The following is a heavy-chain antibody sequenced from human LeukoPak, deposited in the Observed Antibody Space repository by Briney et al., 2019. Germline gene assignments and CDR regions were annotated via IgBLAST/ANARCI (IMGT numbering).Heavy chain of an antibody. CDR3: ARDRYRSSTSCFIGRFDP. CDR2: INPNSGGT. Sequence: ASVKVSCKASGYTFTGYYMHWVRQAPGQGLEWMGWINPNSGGTNYAQKFQGRVTMTRDTSISTAYLELSGLRSDDTAMYYCARDRYRSSTSCFIGRFDPWGQGTLVTVSS. CDR1: GYTFTGYY. V-gene: IGHV1-2*02. D-gene: IGHD2-2*01. J-gene: IGHJ5*02.